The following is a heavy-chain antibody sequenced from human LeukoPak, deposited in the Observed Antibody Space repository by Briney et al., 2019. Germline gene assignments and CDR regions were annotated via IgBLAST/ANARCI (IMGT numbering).Heavy chain of an antibody. CDR2: IKQDGSEK. CDR1: GFTFSSYW. CDR3: ATFYSSSSTSRYYYYGMDV. Sequence: GGSLRLSCAASGFTFSSYWMSWVHQAPRKGLEWVANIKQDGSEKYYVDSVKGRFTISRDNAKNSLYLQMNSLRAEDTAVYYCATFYSSSSTSRYYYYGMDVWGQGTTVTVSS. D-gene: IGHD6-6*01. J-gene: IGHJ6*02. V-gene: IGHV3-7*01.